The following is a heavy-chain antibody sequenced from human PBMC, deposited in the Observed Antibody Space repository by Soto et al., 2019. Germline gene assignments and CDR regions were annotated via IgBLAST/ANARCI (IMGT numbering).Heavy chain of an antibody. J-gene: IGHJ4*02. D-gene: IGHD6-25*01. CDR1: RGSISSGTNY. Sequence: QLQLQESGPGLMKPSETLSLTCTVSRGSISSGTNYWAWIRQPPGKGLEWIANIYYSGSTFYNPPLKSRVTLSLDTSKNQFSLKLRSVTAADTAVYYCARHEAGWYFDSWGQGTLVTVSS. CDR2: IYYSGST. V-gene: IGHV4-39*01. CDR3: ARHEAGWYFDS.